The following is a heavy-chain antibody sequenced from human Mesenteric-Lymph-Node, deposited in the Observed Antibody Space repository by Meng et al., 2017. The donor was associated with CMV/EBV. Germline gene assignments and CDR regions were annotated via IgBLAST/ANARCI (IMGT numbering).Heavy chain of an antibody. Sequence: ASVKVSCKASGYTFTSYDINWVRQATGQGLEWMGWMNPNSGNTGYAQKLQGRVTMTRDTSISTAYMELSRLRSDDTAVYYCARDRGSGWLHFDYWGQGTLVTVSS. CDR3: ARDRGSGWLHFDY. CDR1: GYTFTSYD. J-gene: IGHJ4*02. V-gene: IGHV1-8*02. CDR2: MNPNSGNT. D-gene: IGHD6-19*01.